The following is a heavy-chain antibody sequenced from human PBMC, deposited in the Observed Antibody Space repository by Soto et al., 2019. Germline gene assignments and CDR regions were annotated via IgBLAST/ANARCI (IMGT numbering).Heavy chain of an antibody. D-gene: IGHD5-12*01. CDR3: ARDWAVATIGPLDY. CDR1: GFTFSSYA. V-gene: IGHV3-30-3*01. J-gene: IGHJ4*02. CDR2: ISYDGSNK. Sequence: GGSLRLSCAASGFTFSSYAMHWVRQAPGKGLEWVAVISYDGSNKYYADSVKGRFTISRDNSKNTLYLQMNSLRAEDTAVYYCARDWAVATIGPLDYWGQGTLVTVSS.